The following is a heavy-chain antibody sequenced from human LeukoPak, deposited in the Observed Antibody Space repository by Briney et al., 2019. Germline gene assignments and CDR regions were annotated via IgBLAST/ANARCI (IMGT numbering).Heavy chain of an antibody. V-gene: IGHV3-48*04. CDR1: GFTFSSYS. Sequence: GSLRLSCVASGFTFSSYSMNWVRQAPGKGLEWVSYISSGSSTIYYADSVKGRFTISRDNAKNSLYLQMNSLRAEETAVYYCARGCSGWDHFDYWGQGTLVTVSS. D-gene: IGHD6-19*01. CDR3: ARGCSGWDHFDY. CDR2: ISSGSSTI. J-gene: IGHJ4*02.